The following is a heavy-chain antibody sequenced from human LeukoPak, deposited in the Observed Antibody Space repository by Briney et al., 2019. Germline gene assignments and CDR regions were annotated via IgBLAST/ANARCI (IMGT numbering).Heavy chain of an antibody. J-gene: IGHJ4*02. Sequence: GRSLRLSCKPSGFTFGDYAMSWVRQAPGKGLEWVGLIRSKAFGATTDYAASVKGRFTVSRDDSKGIAYLQMNSLKTEDTAVYYCTRDCSGSSGYEEMDYWGQGTLVTVSS. CDR2: IRSKAFGATT. CDR3: TRDCSGSSGYEEMDY. D-gene: IGHD2-15*01. V-gene: IGHV3-49*04. CDR1: GFTFGDYA.